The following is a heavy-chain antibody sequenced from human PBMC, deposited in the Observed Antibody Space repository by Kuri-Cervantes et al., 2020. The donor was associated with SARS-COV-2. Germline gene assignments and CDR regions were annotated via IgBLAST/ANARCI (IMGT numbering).Heavy chain of an antibody. Sequence: GGSLRLSCAASGFTFSSYSMNWVRQAPGKGLEWVSYISSSSTIYYADSVKGRFTISRDDAKNSLYLQMNSLRDEDTAVYYCARAGYYRGMSWFDPWGQGTLVTVSS. J-gene: IGHJ5*02. CDR3: ARAGYYRGMSWFDP. CDR2: ISSSSTI. V-gene: IGHV3-48*02. D-gene: IGHD1-14*01. CDR1: GFTFSSYS.